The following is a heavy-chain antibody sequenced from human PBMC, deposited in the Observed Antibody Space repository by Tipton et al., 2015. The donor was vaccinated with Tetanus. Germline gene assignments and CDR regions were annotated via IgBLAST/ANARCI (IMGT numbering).Heavy chain of an antibody. D-gene: IGHD2-8*02. CDR1: GDSMTDFY. Sequence: TLSLTCNVSGDSMTDFYWSWIRQSPGKGLEWIGNVHYSGSTHYNPSLKSRVTISMDRSENQISLKMTSVTAADTAVYYCAGVTAQRTELYFEHWGQGTQVTVSS. V-gene: IGHV4-59*01. J-gene: IGHJ1*01. CDR2: VHYSGST. CDR3: AGVTAQRTELYFEH.